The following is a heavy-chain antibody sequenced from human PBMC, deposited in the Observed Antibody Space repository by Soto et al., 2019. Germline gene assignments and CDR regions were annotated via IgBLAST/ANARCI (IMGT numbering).Heavy chain of an antibody. CDR3: ARWYGGSLDY. CDR1: GGSISSYY. Sequence: SETLSLTCTVSGGSISSYYWSWIRQPPGKGLEWIGYIYYSGSTNYNPSLKSRVTISVDTSKNQFSLKLSSVTVADTAAYYCARWYGGSLDYWGKGTLVTVSS. J-gene: IGHJ4*02. CDR2: IYYSGST. D-gene: IGHD4-17*01. V-gene: IGHV4-59*01.